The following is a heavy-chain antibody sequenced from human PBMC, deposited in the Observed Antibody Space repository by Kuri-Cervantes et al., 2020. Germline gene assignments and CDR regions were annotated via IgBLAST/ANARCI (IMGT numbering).Heavy chain of an antibody. CDR2: INHSGST. D-gene: IGHD6-6*01. V-gene: IGHV4-38-2*01. CDR3: ATRGQLEGYYFDY. CDR1: GYSITSGYY. J-gene: IGHJ4*02. Sequence: GSLRLSCAVSGYSITSGYYWGWIRQPPGKGLEWIGEINHSGSTKYNPSLKSRVTISVDTSKNQFSLKLSSVTAADTAVYYCATRGQLEGYYFDYWGQGTLVTVSS.